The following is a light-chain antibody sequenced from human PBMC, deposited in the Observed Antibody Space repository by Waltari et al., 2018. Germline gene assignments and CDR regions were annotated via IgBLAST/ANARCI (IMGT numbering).Light chain of an antibody. CDR2: GAI. J-gene: IGKJ2*01. CDR3: QQYGTSPYT. CDR1: QSVSAYY. V-gene: IGKV3-20*01. Sequence: EIVLTQSPGTLSLSPGEGATLSCRASQSVSAYYLAWSQQKPGQAPRLLIYGAINRATGFPARFSGSGSRTDFTLTISRLEPEDFAVYYCQQYGTSPYTFGQGTQVEVK.